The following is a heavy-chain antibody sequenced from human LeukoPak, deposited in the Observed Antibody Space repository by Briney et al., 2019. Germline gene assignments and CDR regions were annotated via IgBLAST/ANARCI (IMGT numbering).Heavy chain of an antibody. D-gene: IGHD3-9*01. V-gene: IGHV1-69*04. CDR2: IIPILGIA. CDR1: GGTFSSYA. Sequence: ASVKVSCKASGGTFSSYAISWVRQAPGQGLEWMVRIIPILGIANYAQKFQGRVTITADKSTSTAYMELSSLRSEDTAVYYCARAYYDILTGYYHSFDYWGQGTLVTVSS. J-gene: IGHJ4*02. CDR3: ARAYYDILTGYYHSFDY.